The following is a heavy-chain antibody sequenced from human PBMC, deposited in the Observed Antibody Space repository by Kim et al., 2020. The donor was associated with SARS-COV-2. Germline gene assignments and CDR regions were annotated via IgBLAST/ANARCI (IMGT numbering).Heavy chain of an antibody. CDR2: IWYDGSTK. D-gene: IGHD3-22*01. CDR1: GFTFSNYG. V-gene: IGHV3-33*01. CDR3: ARDHYDSSGYYY. J-gene: IGHJ6*01. Sequence: GGSLRLSCAASGFTFSNYGMHWVRQAPGKGLEWVAVIWYDGSTKFYADSVKGRFTISRDISKNTLYLQMNSLTAEDTAGYFCARDHYDSSGYYY.